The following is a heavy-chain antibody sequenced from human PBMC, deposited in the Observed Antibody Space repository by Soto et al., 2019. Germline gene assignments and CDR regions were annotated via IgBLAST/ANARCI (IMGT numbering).Heavy chain of an antibody. D-gene: IGHD3-3*01. J-gene: IGHJ4*02. CDR3: TTEFYDFWSGYFDY. CDR1: GSTFSNAW. Sequence: GGSLRLSCAASGSTFSNAWMSWVRQAPGKGLEWVGRIKSKTDGGTTDYAAPVKGRFTISRDDSKNTLYLQMNSLKTEDTAVYYCTTEFYDFWSGYFDYWGQGTLVTVSS. V-gene: IGHV3-15*01. CDR2: IKSKTDGGTT.